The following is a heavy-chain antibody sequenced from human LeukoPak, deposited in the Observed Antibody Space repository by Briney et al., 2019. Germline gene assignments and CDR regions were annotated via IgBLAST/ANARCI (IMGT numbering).Heavy chain of an antibody. CDR3: ATTTTFGVVIINDAFDI. J-gene: IGHJ3*02. Sequence: ASVKVSCEVSGYTLTELSMHWVRQAPGKGLEWMGCFDPEDGETIYAQKFQGRVTMTEDTSTDTAYMELSSLRSEDTAVYYCATTTTFGVVIINDAFDIWGQGTMVTVSS. CDR2: FDPEDGET. D-gene: IGHD3-3*01. CDR1: GYTLTELS. V-gene: IGHV1-24*01.